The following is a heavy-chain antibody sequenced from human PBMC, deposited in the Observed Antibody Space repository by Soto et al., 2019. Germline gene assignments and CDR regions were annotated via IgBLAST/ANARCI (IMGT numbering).Heavy chain of an antibody. J-gene: IGHJ4*02. CDR3: ASSGPYSSSWSNFDY. CDR1: GYTFTSYA. Sequence: ASVKVSCKASGYTFTSYAIHWVRQAPGQRLEWMGWINASNGNTKYSQKFQGRVNITTATSTSTTYMELSNKRSKEPDENYCASSGPYSSSWSNFDYWGQGTLVTVSS. V-gene: IGHV1-3*01. CDR2: INASNGNT. D-gene: IGHD6-13*01.